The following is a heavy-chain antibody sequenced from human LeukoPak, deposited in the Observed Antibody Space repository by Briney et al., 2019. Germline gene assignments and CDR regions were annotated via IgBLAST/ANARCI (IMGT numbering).Heavy chain of an antibody. D-gene: IGHD2-8*01. CDR2: IRYDGSNK. CDR3: AKDRYCTNGVCHTDAFDI. Sequence: GGSLRLSCTASGFSFSNYGMHWVRQAPGKGLEWVAFIRYDGSNKYYAESVKGRFTISRDNAKNTVYLQMNSLRTEDTALYYCAKDRYCTNGVCHTDAFDIWGQGTMVTASS. V-gene: IGHV3-30*02. J-gene: IGHJ3*02. CDR1: GFSFSNYG.